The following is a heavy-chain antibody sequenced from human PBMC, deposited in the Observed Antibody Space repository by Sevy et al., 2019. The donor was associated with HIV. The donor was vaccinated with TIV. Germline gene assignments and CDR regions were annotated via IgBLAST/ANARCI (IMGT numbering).Heavy chain of an antibody. Sequence: GGSLRLTCAASGFTFSSYARSWVRQAPGKGLEWVSAISGSGGSTYYADSVKGRFTISRDNSKNTLYLQMNSLRAEDTAVYYCAKKAVLLWFGELGAFDIWGQGTMVTVSS. CDR2: ISGSGGST. D-gene: IGHD3-10*01. CDR1: GFTFSSYA. V-gene: IGHV3-23*01. CDR3: AKKAVLLWFGELGAFDI. J-gene: IGHJ3*02.